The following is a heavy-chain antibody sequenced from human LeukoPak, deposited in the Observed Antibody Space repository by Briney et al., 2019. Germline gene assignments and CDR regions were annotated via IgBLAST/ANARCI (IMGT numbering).Heavy chain of an antibody. J-gene: IGHJ6*02. V-gene: IGHV3-30*18. D-gene: IGHD3-10*01. CDR3: AKDLGFGELRFGNGMDV. CDR2: ISYDGSNK. CDR1: GFTFSSYG. Sequence: GRSLRLSRAASGFTFSSYGMHWVRQAPGKGLEWVAVISYDGSNKYYADSVKGRFTISRDNSKNTLYLQMNSLRAEDTAVYYCAKDLGFGELRFGNGMDVWGQGTTVTVSS.